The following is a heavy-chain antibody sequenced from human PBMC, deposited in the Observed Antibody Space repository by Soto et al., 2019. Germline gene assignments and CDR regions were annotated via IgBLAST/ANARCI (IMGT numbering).Heavy chain of an antibody. CDR2: IYYSGTT. D-gene: IGHD5-12*01. Sequence: QVQLQESGPGLVKPSQTLSLTCTVSGGSISSGGYYWSWIRQNPGKGLEWIGYIYYSGTTNYNPSLKSLLTISVDTSKNQFSLKLNSMTAADTAVYYCARDESATDAFDIWGQGTMVIVSS. CDR3: ARDESATDAFDI. CDR1: GGSISSGGYY. V-gene: IGHV4-31*01. J-gene: IGHJ3*02.